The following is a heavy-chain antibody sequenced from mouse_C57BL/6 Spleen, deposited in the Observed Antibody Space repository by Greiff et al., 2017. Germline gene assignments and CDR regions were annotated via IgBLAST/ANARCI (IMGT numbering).Heavy chain of an antibody. CDR3: ARGYYSNYGDY. Sequence: VQLQQSGPELVKPGASVKISCKASGYSFTSYYIHWVKPRPGQGLEWIGWIYPGSGNTKYNEKFKGKATLTADTSSSTAYMQLSSLTSEDSAVYYCARGYYSNYGDYWGQGTTLTVSS. CDR1: GYSFTSYY. V-gene: IGHV1-66*01. D-gene: IGHD2-5*01. J-gene: IGHJ2*01. CDR2: IYPGSGNT.